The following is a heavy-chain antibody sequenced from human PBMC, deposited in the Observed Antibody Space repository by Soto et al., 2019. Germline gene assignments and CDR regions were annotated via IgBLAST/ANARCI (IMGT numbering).Heavy chain of an antibody. CDR1: GDSVSSNSAA. J-gene: IGHJ6*02. CDR3: ARDRMLDTAMVTVYYYGMDV. Sequence: SQTLSLTCAISGDSVSSNSAAWNWIRQSPSRGLEWLGRTYYRSKWYNDYAVSVKSRITINPDTSKNQFSLQLNSVTPEDTAVYYCARDRMLDTAMVTVYYYGMDVWGQGTTVTVSS. CDR2: TYYRSKWYN. D-gene: IGHD5-18*01. V-gene: IGHV6-1*01.